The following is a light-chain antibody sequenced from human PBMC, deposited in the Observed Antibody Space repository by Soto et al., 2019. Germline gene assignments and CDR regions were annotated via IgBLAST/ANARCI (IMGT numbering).Light chain of an antibody. CDR2: GAS. CDR1: QSITSSF. Sequence: ASQSITSSFLAWYQQKPGQAPRLLIYGASSRATGIPDRFSGTGSETDFTLTINRLEPEDFAVYYCQQYENSPITFGQGTRLEIK. J-gene: IGKJ5*01. V-gene: IGKV3-20*01. CDR3: QQYENSPIT.